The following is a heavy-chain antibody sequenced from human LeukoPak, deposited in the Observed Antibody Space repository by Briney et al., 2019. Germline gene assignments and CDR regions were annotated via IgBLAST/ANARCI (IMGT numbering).Heavy chain of an antibody. V-gene: IGHV4-34*01. CDR1: GGSFSGYY. J-gene: IGHJ4*02. CDR3: AREPSGSSKLDY. D-gene: IGHD6-6*01. Sequence: SETLSLTCAVYGGSFSGYYWSWIRQPPGKGLEWIGEINHSGSTNYNPSLKSRVTISVDTSKNQFSLKLSSVTAADTAVYYCAREPSGSSKLDYWGQGTLVTVSS. CDR2: INHSGST.